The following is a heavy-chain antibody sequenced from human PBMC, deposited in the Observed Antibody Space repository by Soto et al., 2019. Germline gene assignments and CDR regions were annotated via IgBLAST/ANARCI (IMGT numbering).Heavy chain of an antibody. CDR3: ARGRGGSYGLDV. D-gene: IGHD1-26*01. CDR2: MRPSGGSA. CDR1: GYTFTSYF. V-gene: IGHV1-46*01. Sequence: QVQVVQSGAEVKKPGASVKVSCKSSGYTFTSYFMHWVRQAPGQGLEWMGIMRPSGGSATYAQKFQGRVTMTRDTSTNTDYMVLSSLTSEDTAVYYCARGRGGSYGLDVWGQGTTVTVSS. J-gene: IGHJ6*02.